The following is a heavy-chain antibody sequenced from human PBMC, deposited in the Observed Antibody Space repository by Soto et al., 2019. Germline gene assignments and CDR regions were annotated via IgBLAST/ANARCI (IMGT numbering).Heavy chain of an antibody. CDR3: ARIVPAAMLADYYYYMDV. CDR1: GGSISSSSYY. CDR2: IYYSGST. D-gene: IGHD2-2*01. J-gene: IGHJ6*03. Sequence: PSETLSLTCTVSGGSISSSSYYWGWIRQPPGKGLEWIGSIYYSGSTYYNPSLKSRVTISVDTSKNQFSLKLSSVTAADTAVYYCARIVPAAMLADYYYYMDVWGKGTTVTVSS. V-gene: IGHV4-39*01.